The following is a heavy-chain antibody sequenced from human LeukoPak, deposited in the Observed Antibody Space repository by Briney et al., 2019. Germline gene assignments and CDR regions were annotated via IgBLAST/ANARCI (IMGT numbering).Heavy chain of an antibody. Sequence: SETLSLTCTVSGGSISSSSYYWGWIRQPPGKGLEWIGSIYYSGYTFYNPSLKSRVTISVDTSKNQFSLKLSSVTAADTAVYYCARGNQQLWSPGLNWFDPWGQGTLVTVSS. CDR1: GGSISSSSYY. J-gene: IGHJ5*02. CDR2: IYYSGYT. V-gene: IGHV4-39*01. CDR3: ARGNQQLWSPGLNWFDP. D-gene: IGHD5-18*01.